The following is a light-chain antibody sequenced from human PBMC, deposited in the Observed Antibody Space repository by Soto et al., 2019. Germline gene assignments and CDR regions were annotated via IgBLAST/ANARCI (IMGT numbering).Light chain of an antibody. V-gene: IGKV3-15*01. CDR1: QSVDTH. J-gene: IGKJ3*01. CDR2: DGS. CDR3: QQYSVWPLT. Sequence: IVMTQSPDTLSVSPGETATLSCKASQSVDTHLAWYQQXXXXSPRLVLHDGSKRAAGIPARFSGGGSRSEFTLTINSLQSEDSAVYYCQQYSVWPLTFGPGTKVEIK.